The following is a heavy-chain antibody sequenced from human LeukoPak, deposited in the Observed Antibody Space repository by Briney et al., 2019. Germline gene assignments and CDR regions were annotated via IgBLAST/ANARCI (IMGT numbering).Heavy chain of an antibody. CDR3: ARAYAEMATVGYGN. CDR1: GFSFDTYA. CDR2: IWHDGSHK. Sequence: GRSLRLPCAASGFSFDTYAMHWVRQAPGQGLEWVALIWHDGSHKFYSNSVRGQFTISRDNSKNTVYLQMNNLRPDDTAVYYCARAYAEMATVGYGNWGQGTLVTVSS. J-gene: IGHJ4*02. V-gene: IGHV3-33*01. D-gene: IGHD5-24*01.